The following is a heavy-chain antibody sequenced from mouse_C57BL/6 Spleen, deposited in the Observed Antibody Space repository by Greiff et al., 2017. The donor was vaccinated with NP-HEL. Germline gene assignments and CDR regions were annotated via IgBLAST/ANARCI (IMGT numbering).Heavy chain of an antibody. J-gene: IGHJ2*01. V-gene: IGHV1-52*01. D-gene: IGHD1-1*01. CDR2: IDPSDSET. CDR1: GYTFTSYW. Sequence: QVQLQQPGAELVRPGSSVKLSCKASGYTFTSYWMHWVKQRPIQGLEWIGNIDPSDSETHYNQKFKDKATLTVDKSSSTAYMQLSSLTSEDSAVYYCARFGSSYVYYFDYWGQGTTLTVSS. CDR3: ARFGSSYVYYFDY.